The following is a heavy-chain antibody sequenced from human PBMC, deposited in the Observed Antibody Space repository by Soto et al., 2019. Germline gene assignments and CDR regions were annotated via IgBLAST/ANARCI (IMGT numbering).Heavy chain of an antibody. Sequence: QVQLVQSGAEVKKPGASVKVSCKASGYTFTSYYMHWVRQAPGQVLEWMGIIITSGGSTSYAQKFQGRVTMTRNTSTSTVYMELSSLRSEDTAVYYCARENVPITSFGVVPPDYWGQGTLVTVSS. CDR1: GYTFTSYY. D-gene: IGHD3-3*01. V-gene: IGHV1-46*01. CDR2: IITSGGST. J-gene: IGHJ4*02. CDR3: ARENVPITSFGVVPPDY.